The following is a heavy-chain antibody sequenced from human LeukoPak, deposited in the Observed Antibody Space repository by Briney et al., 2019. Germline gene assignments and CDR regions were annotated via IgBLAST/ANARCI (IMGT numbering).Heavy chain of an antibody. CDR1: GYTFTSYD. CDR2: MNPNSGNT. J-gene: IGHJ4*02. D-gene: IGHD2-15*01. CDR3: ARVSQVVAAYINDLDY. Sequence: ASVKVSCKASGYTFTSYDINWVRQATGQGLEWMGWMNPNSGNTGYAQKFQGRVTMTRDTSISTAYMELSRLRSDDTAMYYCARVSQVVAAYINDLDYWGQGTLVTVSS. V-gene: IGHV1-8*02.